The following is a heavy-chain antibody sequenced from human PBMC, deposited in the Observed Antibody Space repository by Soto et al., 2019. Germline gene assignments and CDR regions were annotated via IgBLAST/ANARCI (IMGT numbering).Heavy chain of an antibody. Sequence: QVQPQESGPGLVKPSQTLSLTCTVSGGSISSGGYYWSWIRQHPGKGLEWIGYIYYSGSTYYNPSLKSRVTISVDTSKNQFSLKLSSVTAADTAVYYCARDRLWFGEVVGMDVWGQGTTVTVSS. D-gene: IGHD3-10*01. CDR3: ARDRLWFGEVVGMDV. V-gene: IGHV4-31*03. CDR2: IYYSGST. J-gene: IGHJ6*02. CDR1: GGSISSGGYY.